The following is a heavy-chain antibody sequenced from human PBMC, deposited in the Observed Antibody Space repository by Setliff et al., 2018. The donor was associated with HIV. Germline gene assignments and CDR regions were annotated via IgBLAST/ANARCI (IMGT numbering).Heavy chain of an antibody. CDR3: ARSLREYSYGSPDY. CDR1: GYRFTGFA. Sequence: GASVKVSCKASGYRFTGFAIHWVRQAPGQRFEWMGWINAGTGNTKYSQKFQDRVTISRDIHANTAYMELSSLRSEDTAIYYCARSLREYSYGSPDYWCPGTLVTVSS. D-gene: IGHD5-18*01. CDR2: INAGTGNT. J-gene: IGHJ4*02. V-gene: IGHV1-3*01.